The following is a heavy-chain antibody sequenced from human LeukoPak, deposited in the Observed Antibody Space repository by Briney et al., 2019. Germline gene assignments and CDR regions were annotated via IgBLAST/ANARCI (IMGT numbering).Heavy chain of an antibody. CDR1: GGSISSSSYY. J-gene: IGHJ4*02. D-gene: IGHD3-10*01. CDR3: AKDCSITMVRAIEY. V-gene: IGHV4-39*02. CDR2: IYYSGCT. Sequence: SETLSLTCTVSGGSISSSSYYWGWIRQPPGKGLEWIGSIYYSGCTYYNPSLKSRVTISVDTSKNQFSLKLSSVTAADTAVYYCAKDCSITMVRAIEYWGQGTLVTVSS.